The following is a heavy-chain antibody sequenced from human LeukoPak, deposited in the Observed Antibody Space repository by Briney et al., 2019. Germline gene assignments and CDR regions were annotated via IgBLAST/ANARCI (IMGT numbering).Heavy chain of an antibody. V-gene: IGHV3-21*01. D-gene: IGHD1-14*01. CDR3: ATGRAAFDI. CDR2: ISSSSSYI. J-gene: IGHJ3*02. CDR1: GFTFSSYR. Sequence: PGGSLRLSCAASGFTFSSYRMNWVRQGPQKGLERVSSISSSSSYIYYADSVKGRFTISRDNAKNSLYLQMNSLRAEDTAVYYCATGRAAFDIWGQGTMVTVSS.